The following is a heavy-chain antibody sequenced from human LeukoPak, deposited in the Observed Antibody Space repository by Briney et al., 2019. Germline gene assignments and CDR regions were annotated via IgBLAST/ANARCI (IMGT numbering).Heavy chain of an antibody. CDR3: ARTTTPHYYGSGSYALGY. Sequence: GRSLRLSCAASGFTFSTYAMHWVSQGPGKGLEWGAVISYDGSNKFYADSVKGRFTISRDNSKNTLYLQMSSLSAEDTAVYYCARTTTPHYYGSGSYALGYWGQGTLVTVPS. J-gene: IGHJ4*02. CDR1: GFTFSTYA. V-gene: IGHV3-30-3*01. CDR2: ISYDGSNK. D-gene: IGHD3-10*01.